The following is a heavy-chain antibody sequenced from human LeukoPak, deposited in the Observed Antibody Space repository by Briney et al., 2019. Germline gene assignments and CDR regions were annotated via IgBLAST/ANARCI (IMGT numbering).Heavy chain of an antibody. D-gene: IGHD6-13*01. J-gene: IGHJ4*02. CDR2: ISYDGSNK. CDR1: GFTFSSYA. V-gene: IGHV3-30-3*01. CDR3: AKDPSSWYYFDY. Sequence: GGSLRLSCAASGFTFSSYAMHWVRQAPGKGLEWVAVISYDGSNKYYADSVKGRFTISRDNSKNTLYLQMNSLRAEDTAVYYCAKDPSSWYYFDYWGQGTLVTVSS.